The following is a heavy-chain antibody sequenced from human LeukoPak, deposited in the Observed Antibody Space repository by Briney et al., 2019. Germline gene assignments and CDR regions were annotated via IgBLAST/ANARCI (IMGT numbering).Heavy chain of an antibody. CDR3: ARDSGFSGTQRGEY. V-gene: IGHV3-23*01. J-gene: IGHJ4*02. D-gene: IGHD3/OR15-3a*01. CDR1: GFSFRSHG. Sequence: GGSLRLSCVASGFSFRSHGMNWVRQAPGKGLEWVSGISPRGDITYYKDSVRGRFTISRDNFKNTVSLQLNSLRAEDTAVYYCARDSGFSGTQRGEYWGQGTLVTVSS. CDR2: ISPRGDIT.